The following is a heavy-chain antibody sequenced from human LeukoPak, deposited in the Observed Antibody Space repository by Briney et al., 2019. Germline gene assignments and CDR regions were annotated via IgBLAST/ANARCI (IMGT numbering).Heavy chain of an antibody. V-gene: IGHV3-23*01. CDR2: ISGSGGST. Sequence: PGGSLRLSCAASGFTFSSYAMSWVRQAPGKGLEWVSAISGSGGSTYYADSVKGRFTISRDNSKNTLYLQMNSLRAEDTAVYYCANSRWYFSHRFDYWGQGTLVTVSS. CDR1: GFTFSSYA. J-gene: IGHJ4*02. D-gene: IGHD6-19*01. CDR3: ANSRWYFSHRFDY.